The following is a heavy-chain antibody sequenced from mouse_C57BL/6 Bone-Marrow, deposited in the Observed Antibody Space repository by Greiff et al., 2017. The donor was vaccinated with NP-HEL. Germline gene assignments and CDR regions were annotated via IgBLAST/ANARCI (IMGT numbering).Heavy chain of an antibody. CDR2: ISYDGSN. D-gene: IGHD1-1*01. CDR3: AREGGYYGSPFAY. J-gene: IGHJ3*01. CDR1: GYSIISGYY. V-gene: IGHV3-6*01. Sequence: DVKLQESGPGLVKPSQSLSLTCSVTGYSIISGYYWNWIRQFPGNKLEWMAYISYDGSNNYNPSLKNRISITRDISKNQFFLKWTSVTTEDTATYYCAREGGYYGSPFAYWGQGTLVTVSA.